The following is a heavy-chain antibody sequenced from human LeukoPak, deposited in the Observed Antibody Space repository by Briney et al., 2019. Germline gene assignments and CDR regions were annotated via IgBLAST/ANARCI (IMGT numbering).Heavy chain of an antibody. V-gene: IGHV1-18*01. CDR1: GYTFTSYG. CDR3: ARVLINIVVVPAAILGTDDY. Sequence: ASEKVSCKASGYTFTSYGISWVRQAPGQGLDWMGWISAYNGNTNYAQKLQGRVTMTTDTSTSTAYMELRSLRSDDTAVYYCARVLINIVVVPAAILGTDDYWGQGTLVTVSS. CDR2: ISAYNGNT. J-gene: IGHJ4*02. D-gene: IGHD2-2*02.